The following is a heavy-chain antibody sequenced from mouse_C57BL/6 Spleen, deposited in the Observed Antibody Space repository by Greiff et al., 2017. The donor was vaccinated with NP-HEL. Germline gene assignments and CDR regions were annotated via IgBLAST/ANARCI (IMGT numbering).Heavy chain of an antibody. V-gene: IGHV5-4*01. CDR1: GFTFSSYS. CDR2: ISDGSSYT. Sequence: DVKLVESGGGLVKPGGSLKLSCAASGFTFSSYSMSWVRQTPEKRLEWVATISDGSSYTYYPDNVKGRFTISSDNAKNNLYLQMSHLKSEDTAIYYCARDRAGAGSYFDYWGQGTTLTVSS. CDR3: ARDRAGAGSYFDY. D-gene: IGHD3-3*01. J-gene: IGHJ2*01.